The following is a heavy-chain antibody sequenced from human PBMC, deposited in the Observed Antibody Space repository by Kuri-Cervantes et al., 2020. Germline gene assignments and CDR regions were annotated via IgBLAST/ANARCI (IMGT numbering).Heavy chain of an antibody. Sequence: ASVKVSCKASGYTFTGYYMHWVRQAPGQGLEWMGWVNPNSGGTNYARKFQGRVTMTRDTSISTAYMELSRLRSDDTAVYYCASERGYSYGLSSEPYPGVFQHWGQGTLVTVSS. CDR3: ASERGYSYGLSSEPYPGVFQH. J-gene: IGHJ1*01. CDR2: VNPNSGGT. V-gene: IGHV1-2*02. D-gene: IGHD5-18*01. CDR1: GYTFTGYY.